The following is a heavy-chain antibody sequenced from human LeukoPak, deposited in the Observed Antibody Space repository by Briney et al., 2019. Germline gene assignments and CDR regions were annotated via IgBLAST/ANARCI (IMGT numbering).Heavy chain of an antibody. Sequence: ASVKVSCKVSGYTLTELPMHWVRQAPGKGLEWMGGFDPEDGETIYAQKFQGRITMTTDTSTSTAYMELRSLRSDDTAVYYCARTEYQDAFDIWGQGTMVTVSS. CDR1: GYTLTELP. CDR2: FDPEDGET. CDR3: ARTEYQDAFDI. J-gene: IGHJ3*02. D-gene: IGHD2-2*01. V-gene: IGHV1-24*01.